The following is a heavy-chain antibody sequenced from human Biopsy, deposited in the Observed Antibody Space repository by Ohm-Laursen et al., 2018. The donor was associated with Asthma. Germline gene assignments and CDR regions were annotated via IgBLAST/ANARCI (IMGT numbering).Heavy chain of an antibody. CDR1: GYTFNRYI. CDR3: ARNAGAGTFDF. Sequence: ASVKVSCKTSGYTFNRYIMHWVRQAPGQRLEWMGLVNTASQDTVYSQKFQGRVSITRDTSASSAYMELGSLNFADTAVYYCARNAGAGTFDFWGQGTLVTVSS. D-gene: IGHD1-14*01. V-gene: IGHV1-3*04. J-gene: IGHJ4*02. CDR2: VNTASQDT.